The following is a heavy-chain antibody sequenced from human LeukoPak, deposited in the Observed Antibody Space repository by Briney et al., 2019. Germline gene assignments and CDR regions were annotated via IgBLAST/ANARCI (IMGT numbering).Heavy chain of an antibody. CDR1: GFTFSSYS. CDR3: ARHEVGGYYVSGTYDYYYGMDV. D-gene: IGHD3-10*01. CDR2: ISSGGITM. Sequence: GGSLRLSCAASGFTFSSYSMNWVRQAPGKGLEWVSYISSGGITMYYADSVKGRFTISRDNAKNSLYLRMNSLRADDTAVYYCARHEVGGYYVSGTYDYYYGMDVWGQGTTVTVSS. V-gene: IGHV3-48*01. J-gene: IGHJ6*02.